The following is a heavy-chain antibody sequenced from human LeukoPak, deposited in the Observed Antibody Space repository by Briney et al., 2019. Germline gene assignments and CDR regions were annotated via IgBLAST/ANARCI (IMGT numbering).Heavy chain of an antibody. CDR1: GGSISSYY. CDR2: IYYSGST. Sequence: SETLSLTCTVSGGSISSYYWSWIRQPPGKGLEWIGYIYYSGSTNYNPSLKSRVTISVDTSKNQFSLKLSSVTAADTAAYYCARHESRQPRRAPFDYWGQGTLVTVSS. D-gene: IGHD3-10*01. V-gene: IGHV4-59*08. J-gene: IGHJ4*02. CDR3: ARHESRQPRRAPFDY.